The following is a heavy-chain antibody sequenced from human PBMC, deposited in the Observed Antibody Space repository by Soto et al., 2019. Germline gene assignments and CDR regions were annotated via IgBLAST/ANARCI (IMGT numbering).Heavy chain of an antibody. CDR3: AKDLGSGSYDSYYGMDV. CDR2: ISYDGSNQ. V-gene: IGHV3-30*18. D-gene: IGHD3-10*01. Sequence: QVQLVESGGGVVQPGRSLRLSCAASGFTFSSFGMHWVRQAPGKGLEWVAVISYDGSNQYYADSVKGRFTISRDSSKNTLYLQMSSLRAEDTAVYYCAKDLGSGSYDSYYGMDVWGQGTTVTVSS. J-gene: IGHJ6*02. CDR1: GFTFSSFG.